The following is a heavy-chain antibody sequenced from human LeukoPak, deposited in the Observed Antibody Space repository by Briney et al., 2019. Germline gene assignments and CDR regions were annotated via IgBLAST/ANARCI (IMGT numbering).Heavy chain of an antibody. D-gene: IGHD7-27*01. CDR3: AKDRDVAKWGSFDY. Sequence: GGSLRLSCAASGFTFSNYAMNWVRHPPRKGQEWVSVISGSGGNTYYADSVKGRFTISRDNSKNTLYLQMNSLRAEDTAVYYCAKDRDVAKWGSFDYWGQGTLVTVSS. V-gene: IGHV3-23*01. CDR1: GFTFSNYA. J-gene: IGHJ4*02. CDR2: ISGSGGNT.